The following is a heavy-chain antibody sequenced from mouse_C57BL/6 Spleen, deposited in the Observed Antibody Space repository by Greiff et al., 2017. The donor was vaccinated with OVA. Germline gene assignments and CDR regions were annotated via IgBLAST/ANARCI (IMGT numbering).Heavy chain of an antibody. J-gene: IGHJ3*01. CDR2: IYPGDGDT. CDR1: GYAFSSSW. Sequence: VQLQQSGPELVKPGASVKISCKASGYAFSSSWMNWVKQRPGKGLEWIGRIYPGDGDTNYNGKFKGTATLTADKSSSTAYMQLSSLASEDSAVYFCARGGPRWFAYWGQGTLVTVSA. CDR3: ARGGPRWFAY. V-gene: IGHV1-82*01.